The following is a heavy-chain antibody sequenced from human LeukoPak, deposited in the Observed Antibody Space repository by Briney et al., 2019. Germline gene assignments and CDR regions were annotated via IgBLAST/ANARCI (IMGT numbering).Heavy chain of an antibody. CDR2: FDPEDGET. D-gene: IGHD5-18*01. J-gene: IGHJ4*02. V-gene: IGHV1-24*01. CDR1: GYTLTELS. Sequence: GASVKVSCKVSGYTLTELSMHWVRQAPGKGLEWMGGFDPEDGETIYAQKFQGRVTMTEDTSTDTAYMELSSLRSEDTAVYYCASRDQRGYSYGYDYWGQGTLVTVSS. CDR3: ASRDQRGYSYGYDY.